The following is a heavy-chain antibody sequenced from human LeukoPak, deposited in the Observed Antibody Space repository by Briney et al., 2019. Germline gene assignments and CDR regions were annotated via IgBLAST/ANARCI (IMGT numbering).Heavy chain of an antibody. J-gene: IGHJ3*02. CDR3: ARLSWLEAFDI. CDR2: ISSSSSYI. CDR1: GFTFSSYS. D-gene: IGHD3-9*01. Sequence: GGSLRLSCAASGFTFSSYSMNWVRQAPGKGLEWVSFISSSSSYIYYADSVKGRFTISRDNAKNSLYLQMNSLRAEDTAVYYCARLSWLEAFDIWGQGTMVTVSS. V-gene: IGHV3-21*01.